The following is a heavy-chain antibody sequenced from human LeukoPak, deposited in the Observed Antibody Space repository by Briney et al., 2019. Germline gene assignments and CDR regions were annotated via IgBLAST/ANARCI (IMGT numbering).Heavy chain of an antibody. V-gene: IGHV4-4*07. CDR1: GGSISSYY. D-gene: IGHD3-22*01. CDR3: ASEHYDSSGYFYFDY. CDR2: IYTSGST. Sequence: SETLSLTCTVSGGSISSYYWSWIRQPAGKGLEWIGRIYTSGSTNYNPSLKSRVTMSVDTSKNQFSLKLSSVTAADTAVYYCASEHYDSSGYFYFDYWGQGTLVTVSS. J-gene: IGHJ4*02.